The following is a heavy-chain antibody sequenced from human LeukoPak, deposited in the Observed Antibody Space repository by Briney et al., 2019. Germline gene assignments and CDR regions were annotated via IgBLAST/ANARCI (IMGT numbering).Heavy chain of an antibody. J-gene: IGHJ4*02. CDR1: GYTFTGYY. CDR3: ARDKSSGWYGTLDYFDH. V-gene: IGHV1-2*02. D-gene: IGHD6-19*01. CDR2: INPNSGGT. Sequence: GASVKVSCKASGYTFTGYYMHWVRQAPGQGLEWMGWINPNSGGTNYAQKFQGRVTMTRDTSISTAYMELSRLRSDDTAVYYCARDKSSGWYGTLDYFDHWGQGTLVTVSS.